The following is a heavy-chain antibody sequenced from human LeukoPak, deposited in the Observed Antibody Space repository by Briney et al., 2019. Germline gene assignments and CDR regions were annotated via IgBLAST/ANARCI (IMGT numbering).Heavy chain of an antibody. J-gene: IGHJ4*02. D-gene: IGHD5-18*01. CDR2: ISSSSSYI. Sequence: XNXVRXAPGKXLEWVSSISSSSSYIYYADSVKGRFTISRDNAKNSLYLQMNSLRAEDTAVYYCARALQLWLEVDYWGQGTLVTVSS. V-gene: IGHV3-21*01. CDR3: ARALQLWLEVDY.